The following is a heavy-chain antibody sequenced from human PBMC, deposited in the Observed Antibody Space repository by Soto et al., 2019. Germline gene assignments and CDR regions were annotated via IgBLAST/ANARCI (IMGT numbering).Heavy chain of an antibody. CDR2: ISYDGNTQ. V-gene: IGHV3-30-3*01. Sequence: QVQLVESGGGVVQPGTSLRLSCAASGFTLSSYSIHWVRQAPGKGLDWVAVISYDGNTQFYGDSVKGRFIVSRDNSRNTLYWQMNNLRAEDTAVYYCAKVSRPSRISTPDFDYWGQGTLVTVSS. CDR1: GFTLSSYS. J-gene: IGHJ4*02. CDR3: AKVSRPSRISTPDFDY.